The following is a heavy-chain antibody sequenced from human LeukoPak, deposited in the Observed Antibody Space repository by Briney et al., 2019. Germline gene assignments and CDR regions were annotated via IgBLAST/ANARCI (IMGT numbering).Heavy chain of an antibody. CDR3: AKGQLRMAAEFDY. V-gene: IGHV3-9*01. Sequence: GVSLRLSCAASGFTFEYYAMHWVPQAPGKGLEGVSGISWNSGSIGYADSVKGRFTISRDNAKNSLYLQMNSLRAEDTALYYCAKGQLRMAAEFDYWGQGTLVTVSS. D-gene: IGHD2-2*01. CDR1: GFTFEYYA. J-gene: IGHJ4*02. CDR2: ISWNSGSI.